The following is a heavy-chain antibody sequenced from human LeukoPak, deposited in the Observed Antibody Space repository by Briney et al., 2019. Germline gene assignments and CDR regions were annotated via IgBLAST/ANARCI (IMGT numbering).Heavy chain of an antibody. V-gene: IGHV4-4*09. CDR3: VQTTGWPGFDY. CDR1: GVSISRFY. J-gene: IGHJ4*02. Sequence: PSETLSLTCTTSGVSISRFYWSWVRQPPGKGLEWIGNIYSGVPTYFNPSLKSRVIISVDTSKNQFSLNLTFVTAADTAMYYCVQTTGWPGFDYWGQGILVTVS. D-gene: IGHD1-1*01. CDR2: IYSGVPT.